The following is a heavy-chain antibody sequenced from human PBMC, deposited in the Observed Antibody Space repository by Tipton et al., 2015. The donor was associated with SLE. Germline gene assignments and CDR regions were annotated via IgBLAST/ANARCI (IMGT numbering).Heavy chain of an antibody. D-gene: IGHD4-17*01. J-gene: IGHJ3*02. CDR2: IYYSGGT. Sequence: TLSLTCAVYGGSFSGYYWSWIRQPPGKGLEWIGYIYYSGGTNYNPSLKSRVTISVDTSKNQFSLKLSSVTAADTAVYYCASYGDYGVGAFDIWGQGTMVTVSS. V-gene: IGHV4-59*08. CDR1: GGSFSGYY. CDR3: ASYGDYGVGAFDI.